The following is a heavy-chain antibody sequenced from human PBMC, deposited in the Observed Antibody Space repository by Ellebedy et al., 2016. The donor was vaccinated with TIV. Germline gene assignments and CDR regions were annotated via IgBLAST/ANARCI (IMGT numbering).Heavy chain of an antibody. J-gene: IGHJ6*02. Sequence: GESLKISXAASDFSVSVNYVTWVRQAPGKGLEWVSGIRSGGGTSYADSVKGRFTVSRDNSMNTVYLQMNNLRAGDTAVYYCARERIEGGVPYGMDVWGQGTTVTVSS. CDR3: ARERIEGGVPYGMDV. D-gene: IGHD2/OR15-2a*01. V-gene: IGHV3-66*01. CDR1: DFSVSVNY. CDR2: IRSGGGT.